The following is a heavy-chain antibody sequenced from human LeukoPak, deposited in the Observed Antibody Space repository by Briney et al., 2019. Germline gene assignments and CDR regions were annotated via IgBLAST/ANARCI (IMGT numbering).Heavy chain of an antibody. CDR1: GYSISSGYY. V-gene: IGHV4-38-2*02. Sequence: SETLSLTCTVSGYSISSGYYWGWIRQPPGKGLEWIGSIYYSGSTYYNPSLKSRVTISVDTSKNQFSLKLSSVTAAGTAVYYCARGGGGGSGSYYNWFDPWGQGTLVTVSS. CDR3: ARGGGGGSGSYYNWFDP. J-gene: IGHJ5*02. D-gene: IGHD3-10*01. CDR2: IYYSGST.